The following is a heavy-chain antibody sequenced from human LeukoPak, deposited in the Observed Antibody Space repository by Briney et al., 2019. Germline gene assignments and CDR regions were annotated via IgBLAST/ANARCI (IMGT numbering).Heavy chain of an antibody. CDR3: ARDRGVVAGTGGYFDY. J-gene: IGHJ4*02. Sequence: SETLSLTCTVSGGSLSSNIYYWGCLRQPPGKGLEWIGSIDYSGTTYYNSSLESRVTISVDTSKNQFSLKLNSLTAADTAVYYCARDRGVVAGTGGYFDYWGQGTLVTVSS. V-gene: IGHV4-39*07. CDR1: GGSLSSNIYY. D-gene: IGHD6-19*01. CDR2: IDYSGTT.